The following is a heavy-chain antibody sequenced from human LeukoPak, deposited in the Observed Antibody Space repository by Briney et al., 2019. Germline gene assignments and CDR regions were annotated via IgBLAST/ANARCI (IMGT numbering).Heavy chain of an antibody. J-gene: IGHJ4*02. Sequence: ASVKVSCKASGYTFTSYGISWVRQAPGQGLEWMGWISAYNGNTNYAQKLQGRVTITADKSTSTAYMELSSLRSEDTAVYYCARDNSNDYGDLGLDYWGQGTLVTVSS. D-gene: IGHD4-17*01. V-gene: IGHV1-18*01. CDR1: GYTFTSYG. CDR3: ARDNSNDYGDLGLDY. CDR2: ISAYNGNT.